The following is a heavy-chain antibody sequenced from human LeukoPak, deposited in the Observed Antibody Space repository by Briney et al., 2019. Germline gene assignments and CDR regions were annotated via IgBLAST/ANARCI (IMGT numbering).Heavy chain of an antibody. V-gene: IGHV3-21*06. Sequence: GGSLRLSCAASGFTFSDYSMHWVRQAPGKGLEWVSSISSRSTYRYYADSVKGRFTISRDNAKNSLCLQMNSLRAEDTAVYYCARDMTTATTCYLQHWGQGTLVTVSS. J-gene: IGHJ1*01. D-gene: IGHD4-17*01. CDR1: GFTFSDYS. CDR3: ARDMTTATTCYLQH. CDR2: ISSRSTYR.